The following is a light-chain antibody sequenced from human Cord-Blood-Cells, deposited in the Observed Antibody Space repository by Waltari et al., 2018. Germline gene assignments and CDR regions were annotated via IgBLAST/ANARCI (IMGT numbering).Light chain of an antibody. CDR2: DAS. Sequence: DIQMTQSPSTLSASVGDRVTITCRASQSISSWLAWYQQKPGKAPKLLIYDASSLESGVPSRFSGSGSGTEFTLTISSLQPEDFATYYCQQYNSYSPETFGQGTKLEIK. CDR3: QQYNSYSPET. CDR1: QSISSW. J-gene: IGKJ2*01. V-gene: IGKV1-5*01.